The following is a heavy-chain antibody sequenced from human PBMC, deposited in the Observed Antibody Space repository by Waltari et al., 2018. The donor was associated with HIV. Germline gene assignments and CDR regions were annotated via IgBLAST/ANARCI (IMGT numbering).Heavy chain of an antibody. D-gene: IGHD6-6*01. J-gene: IGHJ5*02. CDR3: AREIADEYSSSNWFDP. CDR2: INAGNGNT. CDR1: GYTFTSYA. V-gene: IGHV1-3*01. Sequence: QVQLVQSGAEVKKPGASVKVSCKASGYTFTSYAMHWVRQAPGQRLEWMGWINAGNGNTKYSPKFQGRVTITRDTSASTAYMELSSLRSEDTAVYYCAREIADEYSSSNWFDPWGQGTLVTVSS.